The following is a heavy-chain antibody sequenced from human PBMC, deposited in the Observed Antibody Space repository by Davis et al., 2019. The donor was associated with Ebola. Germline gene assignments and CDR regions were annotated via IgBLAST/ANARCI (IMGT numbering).Heavy chain of an antibody. D-gene: IGHD1-26*01. J-gene: IGHJ4*02. CDR3: AKGGQWELLDY. CDR1: GFILSNNY. Sequence: GESLKISCAASGFILSNNYMSWVRQAPGKGLEWVSAISGSGGSTYYADSVKGRFTISRDNSKNTLYLQMNSLRAEDTAVYYCAKGGQWELLDYWGQGTLVTVSS. CDR2: ISGSGGST. V-gene: IGHV3-23*01.